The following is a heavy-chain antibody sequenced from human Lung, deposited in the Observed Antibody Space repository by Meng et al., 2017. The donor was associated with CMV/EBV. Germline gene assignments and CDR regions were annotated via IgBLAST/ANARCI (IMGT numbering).Heavy chain of an antibody. CDR1: GFTFSSYN. V-gene: IGHV3-48*04. J-gene: IGHJ3*01. CDR3: ANDAFDF. CDR2: ISTSSSTK. Sequence: GESLKISCAASGFTFSSYNMNWVRQAPGKGLEWVSYISTSSSTKYYADSVKGRFTISRDNAKNSLYLQMNSLRAEDTAVYYCANDAFDFWGQGTMVTVSS.